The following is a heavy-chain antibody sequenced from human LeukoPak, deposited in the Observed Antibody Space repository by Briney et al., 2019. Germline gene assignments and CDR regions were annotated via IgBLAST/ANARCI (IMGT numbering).Heavy chain of an antibody. Sequence: GGSLRLSCAGAGFIFSGYWLSWVRQTPGRGLEWVANIGEDGSAHFYADSVRGRFTISRDNAKSSLSLQTNSLRVEDTAIYYCTLDDYGRGYFDYWGQGTLVTVSS. V-gene: IGHV3-7*01. CDR2: IGEDGSAH. CDR3: TLDDYGRGYFDY. J-gene: IGHJ4*02. CDR1: GFIFSGYW. D-gene: IGHD4-17*01.